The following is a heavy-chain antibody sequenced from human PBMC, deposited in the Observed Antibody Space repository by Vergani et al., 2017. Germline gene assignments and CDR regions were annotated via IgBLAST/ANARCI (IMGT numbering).Heavy chain of an antibody. CDR2: ISYDGKDI. CDR3: TKELTSSTYNWFDP. J-gene: IGHJ5*02. V-gene: IGHV3-30*18. CDR1: GFIFSTYG. D-gene: IGHD2-2*01. Sequence: QVQLVESGGGVVQPGRSLRLSCAASGFIFSTYGMHWVRQAPGKGLEWVTVISYDGKDIHYADSVKGRFTISRDNSKNTLYLQMSSLRAEDTAVYFCTKELTSSTYNWFDPWGQGTLVTVSS.